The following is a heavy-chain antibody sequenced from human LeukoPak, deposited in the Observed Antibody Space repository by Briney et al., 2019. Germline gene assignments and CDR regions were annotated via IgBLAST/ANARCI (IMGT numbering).Heavy chain of an antibody. J-gene: IGHJ6*02. Sequence: GGSLRLSCAASGFTFSSYWMHWVRQAPGKGLVWVSRINSDGSSTSYADSVKGRFTISRDNAKNTLYLQMNSLRAEDTAVYYCAREMVAVAGISDYYYYGVDVWGQGTTVTVSS. D-gene: IGHD6-19*01. CDR2: INSDGSST. V-gene: IGHV3-74*01. CDR3: AREMVAVAGISDYYYYGVDV. CDR1: GFTFSSYW.